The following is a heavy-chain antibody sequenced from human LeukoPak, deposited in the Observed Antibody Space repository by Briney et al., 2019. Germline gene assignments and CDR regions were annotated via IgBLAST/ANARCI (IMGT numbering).Heavy chain of an antibody. D-gene: IGHD3-10*02. Sequence: PGGSLRLSCAASGFTFSDYYMSWIRQAPGKELEWVSYISDSGSTIHFADSLKGRFTISRDNAKNSLYLQMNSLRAEDTAVYYCAELGITMIGGVWGKGTTVTISS. J-gene: IGHJ6*04. CDR3: AELGITMIGGV. CDR2: ISDSGSTI. V-gene: IGHV3-11*04. CDR1: GFTFSDYY.